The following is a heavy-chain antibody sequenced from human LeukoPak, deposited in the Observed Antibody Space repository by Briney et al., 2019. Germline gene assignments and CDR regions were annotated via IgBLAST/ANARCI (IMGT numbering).Heavy chain of an antibody. V-gene: IGHV3-23*01. CDR2: ISGSGGST. Sequence: PGGSLRLSCAASGFTFSSYAMSWVRQAPGKGLEWVSAISGSGGSTYYADSVKGRFTISRDNSKNTLYLQMNSLRAEDTAVYYCAKEGSYYDFWSGYYMEYYYYMDVWGKGTTVTVSS. CDR1: GFTFSSYA. D-gene: IGHD3-3*01. J-gene: IGHJ6*03. CDR3: AKEGSYYDFWSGYYMEYYYYMDV.